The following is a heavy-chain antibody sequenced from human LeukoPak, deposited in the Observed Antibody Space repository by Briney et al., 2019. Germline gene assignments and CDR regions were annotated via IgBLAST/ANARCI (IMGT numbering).Heavy chain of an antibody. J-gene: IGHJ6*02. Sequence: SQTLSLTCTVSGGSISSGDYYWSWIRQPPGKGLEWIGYIYYSGSTYYNPSLKSRVTISVDTSKNQFSLKLSSVTAADTAVYYCARGVHGDYVFVYYYGMDVWGQGTTVTVSS. D-gene: IGHD4-17*01. V-gene: IGHV4-30-4*01. CDR2: IYYSGST. CDR3: ARGVHGDYVFVYYYGMDV. CDR1: GGSISSGDYY.